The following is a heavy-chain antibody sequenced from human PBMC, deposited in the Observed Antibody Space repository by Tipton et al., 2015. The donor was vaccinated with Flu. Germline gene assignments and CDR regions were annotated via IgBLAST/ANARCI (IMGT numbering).Heavy chain of an antibody. V-gene: IGHV3-9*01. J-gene: IGHJ6*02. CDR2: ISWNSGSI. Sequence: SLRLSCVVSGFTFDDYAMHWVRQAPGKGLEWVSGISWNSGSIGYADSVRGRFTISRDNAENSLYLQMTSLRPEDTALYYCTKGREMTTPYGMDVWGQGTTVTVSS. D-gene: IGHD5-24*01. CDR1: GFTFDDYA. CDR3: TKGREMTTPYGMDV.